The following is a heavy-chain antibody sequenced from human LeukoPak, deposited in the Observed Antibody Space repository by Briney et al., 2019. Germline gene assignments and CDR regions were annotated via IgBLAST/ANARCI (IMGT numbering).Heavy chain of an antibody. Sequence: ASVKVSCKASGYTFSAYGINWMRLAPGQGLEWMASINPHKGDTVYAQKFQGRVTMTTDTSTSTAYMHLRSLRSDDTAIYYCAKQKYGATNNERDVGGKGTRFTVSS. CDR1: GYTFSAYG. J-gene: IGHJ6*04. V-gene: IGHV1-18*01. CDR2: INPHKGDT. D-gene: IGHD4/OR15-4a*01. CDR3: AKQKYGATNNERDV.